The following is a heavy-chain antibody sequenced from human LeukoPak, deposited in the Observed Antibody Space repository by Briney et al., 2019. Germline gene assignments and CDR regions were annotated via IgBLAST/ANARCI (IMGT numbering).Heavy chain of an antibody. J-gene: IGHJ4*02. CDR1: GGTFSSYA. CDR2: IIPIFGIA. Sequence: EASVKVSCKASGGTFSSYAISWVRQAPGQGLEWMGRIIPIFGIANYAQKFQGRVTITADKSTSTAYMELSSLRSEDTAVYYCAREALYCSSTSCYTVIEGYYFDYWGQGTLVTVSP. D-gene: IGHD2-2*02. CDR3: AREALYCSSTSCYTVIEGYYFDY. V-gene: IGHV1-69*04.